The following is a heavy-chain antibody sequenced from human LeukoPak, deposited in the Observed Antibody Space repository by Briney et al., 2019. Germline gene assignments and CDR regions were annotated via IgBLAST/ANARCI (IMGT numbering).Heavy chain of an antibody. Sequence: GGSLRLSCAASGFTFSNYAMSWVRQAPGKGLEWVSAISGSGGTTYYADSVKGRFTISRDNSKNTLYLQITSLRAEDTGVYYCAKDHLPGIVVADRDYWGQGTLVTVSS. CDR1: GFTFSNYA. CDR3: AKDHLPGIVVADRDY. V-gene: IGHV3-23*01. CDR2: ISGSGGTT. J-gene: IGHJ4*02. D-gene: IGHD6-19*01.